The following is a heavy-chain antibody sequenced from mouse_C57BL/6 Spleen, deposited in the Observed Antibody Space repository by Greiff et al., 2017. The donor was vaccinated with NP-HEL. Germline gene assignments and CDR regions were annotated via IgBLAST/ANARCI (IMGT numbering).Heavy chain of an antibody. CDR3: ARGGITTVAYWYFDV. CDR1: GYSFTGYY. V-gene: IGHV1-42*01. CDR2: INPSTGGT. J-gene: IGHJ1*03. D-gene: IGHD1-1*01. Sequence: EVQLQQSGPELVKPGASVKISCKASGYSFTGYYMNWVKQSPEKSLEWIGEINPSTGGTTYNQKFKAKATLTVDKSSSTAYMQLKSLTSEDSAVYYCARGGITTVAYWYFDVWGTGTTVTVSS.